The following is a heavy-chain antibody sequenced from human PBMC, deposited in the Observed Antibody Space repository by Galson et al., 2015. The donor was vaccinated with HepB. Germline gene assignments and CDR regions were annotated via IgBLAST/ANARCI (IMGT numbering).Heavy chain of an antibody. CDR3: ARGGVYDTPQEYYYYGMDV. J-gene: IGHJ6*02. D-gene: IGHD3-22*01. V-gene: IGHV3-30-3*01. Sequence: SLRLSCAASGFTFSSYAMHWVRQAPGKGLEWVAVISYDGSNKYYADSVKGRFTISRDNSKNTLYLQMNSLRAEDTAVYYCARGGVYDTPQEYYYYGMDVWGQGTTVTVSS. CDR1: GFTFSSYA. CDR2: ISYDGSNK.